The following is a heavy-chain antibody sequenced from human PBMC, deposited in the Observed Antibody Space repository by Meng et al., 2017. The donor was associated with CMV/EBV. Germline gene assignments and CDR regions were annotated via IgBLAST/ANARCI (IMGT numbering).Heavy chain of an antibody. CDR3: ASITRRYSSGWYVGSNGVQNDY. CDR1: GGSFSGYH. V-gene: IGHV4-34*01. J-gene: IGHJ4*02. D-gene: IGHD6-19*01. Sequence: GSLRLSCAVYGGSFSGYHWSWIRQPPGKGLEWIGEINHSGSTNYNPSLKSRVTISVDTSKNQFSLKLSSVTAADTAVYYCASITRRYSSGWYVGSNGVQNDYWGQGTLVTVSS. CDR2: INHSGST.